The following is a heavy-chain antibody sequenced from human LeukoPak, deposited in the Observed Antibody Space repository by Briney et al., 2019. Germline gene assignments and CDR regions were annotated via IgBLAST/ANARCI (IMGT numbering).Heavy chain of an antibody. D-gene: IGHD3-22*01. CDR3: ARDIGRSYYYDSSGLPLTPVAFDI. J-gene: IGHJ3*02. Sequence: KPGGSLRLSCAASGFTFSDYYMSWIRQAPGKGLEWVSYISSSGSTIYYADSVKGRFTISRDNAKNSLYLQMNSLRAEDTAVYYCARDIGRSYYYDSSGLPLTPVAFDIWGQGTMVTVSS. CDR2: ISSSGSTI. V-gene: IGHV3-11*04. CDR1: GFTFSDYY.